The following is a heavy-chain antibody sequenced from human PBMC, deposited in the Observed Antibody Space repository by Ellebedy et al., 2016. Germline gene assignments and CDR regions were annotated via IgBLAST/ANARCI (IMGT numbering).Heavy chain of an antibody. J-gene: IGHJ4*02. CDR3: AREDVDIVATTVDY. CDR1: GFTFSRYA. Sequence: GGSLRLXCAASGFTFSRYAMHWVRQAPGKGLEWGATVSFDGSTKYYVDSVKGRFTISRDNSKNTLYLQMNSLRAEDTAVYYCAREDVDIVATTVDYWGQGTLVTVSS. D-gene: IGHD5-12*01. CDR2: VSFDGSTK. V-gene: IGHV3-30*04.